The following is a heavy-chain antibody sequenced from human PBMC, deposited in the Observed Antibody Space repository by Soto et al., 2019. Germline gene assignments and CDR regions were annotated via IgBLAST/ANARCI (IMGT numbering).Heavy chain of an antibody. Sequence: PGGSLRLSCAASGFTFSSYGMHWVRQAPGKGLEWVAVISYDGSNKYYADSVKGRFTISRDNSKNTLYLQMNSLRAEDTAVYYCSKGGLAARRHTYYYCMDVWGQGSTVTVSS. J-gene: IGHJ6*02. D-gene: IGHD6-6*01. CDR2: ISYDGSNK. V-gene: IGHV3-30*18. CDR3: SKGGLAARRHTYYYCMDV. CDR1: GFTFSSYG.